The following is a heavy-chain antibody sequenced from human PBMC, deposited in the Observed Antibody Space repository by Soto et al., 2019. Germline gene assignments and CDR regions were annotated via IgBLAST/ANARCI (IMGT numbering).Heavy chain of an antibody. CDR2: ISSSSSYI. CDR3: AVMALLSRFDP. J-gene: IGHJ5*02. V-gene: IGHV3-21*01. D-gene: IGHD3-16*01. Sequence: EVQLVESGGGLVKPGGSLRLSCAASGFTFSSYSMNWVRQAPGKGLEWVSSISSSSSYIYYADSVKGRFTISRDNAKNSLYLQMNSLRAEDTAVYYWAVMALLSRFDPWGQGTLVTVSS. CDR1: GFTFSSYS.